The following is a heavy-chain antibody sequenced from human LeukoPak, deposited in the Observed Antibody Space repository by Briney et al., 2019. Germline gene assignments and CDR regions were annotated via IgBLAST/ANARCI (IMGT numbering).Heavy chain of an antibody. CDR3: ARQHDSYYYYYIDV. J-gene: IGHJ6*03. V-gene: IGHV4-34*01. CDR1: GGSFSGYY. CDR2: INHSGST. Sequence: SETLSLTCAVYGGSFSGYYWSWIRQPPGKGLEWIGEINHSGSTNYNPSLKSRVTISVDTSKNQFSLKLSSVTAADTAVYYCARQHDSYYYYYIDVWGSGTRVTVSS.